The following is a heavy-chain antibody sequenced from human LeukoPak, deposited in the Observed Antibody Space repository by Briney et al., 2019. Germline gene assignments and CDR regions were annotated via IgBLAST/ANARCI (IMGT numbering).Heavy chain of an antibody. J-gene: IGHJ5*01. CDR3: TREGMGTSFSAWFDP. CDR2: IGSDGRTD. V-gene: IGHV3-30*03. Sequence: GGSLRLSCAASGFTFSNYGMHWDRQAPGKVLEWVAVIGSDGRTDYYADPVKGRFTISRDSSKNMMYLQMNSLRTEDTAVYYCTREGMGTSFSAWFDPWGQGTLVTVSS. CDR1: GFTFSNYG. D-gene: IGHD1-7*01.